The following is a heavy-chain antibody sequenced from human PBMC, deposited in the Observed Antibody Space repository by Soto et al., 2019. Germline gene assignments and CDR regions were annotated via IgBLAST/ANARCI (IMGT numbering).Heavy chain of an antibody. V-gene: IGHV1-2*04. J-gene: IGHJ1*01. CDR3: ARDVFVSSCSSLSRTAH. D-gene: IGHD3-22*01. Sequence: PGKGSCKSPGYTFTVHYLHWLRQAPGQRHKWMGWINPKSGGTNYAQKFEGWVTMTRDTSISTAYMELSRLRYDDTAVYYCARDVFVSSCSSLSRTAHRGRGTHVTGSS. CDR2: INPKSGGT. CDR1: GYTFTVHY.